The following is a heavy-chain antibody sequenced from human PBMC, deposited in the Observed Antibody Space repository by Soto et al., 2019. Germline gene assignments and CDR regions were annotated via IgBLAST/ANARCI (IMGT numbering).Heavy chain of an antibody. V-gene: IGHV3-23*01. Sequence: ETLSLTCTVSGGSISSYYWSWVRQAPGKGLEWVSAISGSGGSTYYADSVKGRFTISRDNSKNTLYPQLNSLRAEDTAVYYCARAEQGVINDYWGQGTLVTVSS. CDR2: ISGSGGST. CDR1: GGSISSYY. J-gene: IGHJ4*02. CDR3: ARAEQGVINDY. D-gene: IGHD3-10*01.